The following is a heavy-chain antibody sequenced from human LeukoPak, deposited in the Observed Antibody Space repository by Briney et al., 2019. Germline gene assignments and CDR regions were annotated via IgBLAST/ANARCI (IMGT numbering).Heavy chain of an antibody. V-gene: IGHV3-20*04. D-gene: IGHD3-22*01. Sequence: PGGSLRLSCAASGFTFSYYSMNWVRQAPGKGLEWVSGINWNGGSTGYADSVKGRFTISRDNAKNSLYLQMNSLRAEDTALYYCARARRPQYYYDSSGYYYYFDYWGQGTLVTVSS. CDR1: GFTFSYYS. CDR2: INWNGGST. CDR3: ARARRPQYYYDSSGYYYYFDY. J-gene: IGHJ4*02.